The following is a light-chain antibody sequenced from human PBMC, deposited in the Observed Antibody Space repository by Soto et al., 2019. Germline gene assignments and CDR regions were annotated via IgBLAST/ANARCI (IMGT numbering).Light chain of an antibody. V-gene: IGLV2-14*01. J-gene: IGLJ3*02. CDR3: SAYTARSTLV. CDR1: MRDVGAYNL. CDR2: EVR. Sequence: QSALTQHPSVSGSAGQSITISCSGTMRDVGAYNLVSWYQQHPGTAPKLIIYEVRNRPSGISPRFSGSRSGNTASLTISGLQFEDEGDYYCSAYTARSTLVFGGGTKLTVL.